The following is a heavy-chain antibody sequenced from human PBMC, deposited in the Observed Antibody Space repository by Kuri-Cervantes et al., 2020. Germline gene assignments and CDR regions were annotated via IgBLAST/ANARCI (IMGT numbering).Heavy chain of an antibody. CDR2: INPNSGGT. V-gene: IGHV1-2*04. CDR1: GYTFTGYY. CDR3: ARSYLSRLTSHLHCSGGSCYSFDAFDI. J-gene: IGHJ3*02. Sequence: ASVKVSCKASGYTFTGYYMHWVRQAPGQGLEWMGWINPNSGGTNYAQKFQGWVTMTRDTSISTAYMELSRLRSDDTAVYYCARSYLSRLTSHLHCSGGSCYSFDAFDIWGQGTMVTVSS. D-gene: IGHD2-15*01.